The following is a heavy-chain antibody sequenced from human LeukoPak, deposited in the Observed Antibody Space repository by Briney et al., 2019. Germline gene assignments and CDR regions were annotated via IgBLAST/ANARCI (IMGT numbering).Heavy chain of an antibody. CDR2: IYHSGST. CDR3: ARDLLTNSYGFRDAFDI. CDR1: GYSISSGYY. V-gene: IGHV4-38-2*02. J-gene: IGHJ3*02. D-gene: IGHD5-18*01. Sequence: SETLSLTCTVSGYSISSGYYWGWIRQPPGKWLEWIGSIYHSGSTYYNPSLKSRVTISVDTSKNQFSLKLSSVTAADTAVYYCARDLLTNSYGFRDAFDIWGQGTMVTVSS.